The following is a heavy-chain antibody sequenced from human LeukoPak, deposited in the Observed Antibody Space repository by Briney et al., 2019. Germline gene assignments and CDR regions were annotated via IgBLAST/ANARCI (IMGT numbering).Heavy chain of an antibody. CDR1: GFTFSSYS. D-gene: IGHD2-15*01. V-gene: IGHV3-21*01. CDR3: ARYRYCSGGSCYSDYYYYYGMDV. Sequence: PGGSLRLPCAASGFTFSSYSMNWVRQAPGKGLEWVSSISSSSSYIYYADSVKGRFTISRDNAKNSLYLQMNSLRAEDTAVYYCARYRYCSGGSCYSDYYYYYGMDVWGQGTTVTVSS. J-gene: IGHJ6*02. CDR2: ISSSSSYI.